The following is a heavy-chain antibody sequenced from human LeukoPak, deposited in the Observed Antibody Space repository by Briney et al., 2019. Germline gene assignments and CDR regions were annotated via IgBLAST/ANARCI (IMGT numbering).Heavy chain of an antibody. D-gene: IGHD6-13*01. CDR2: ISSSSNYI. J-gene: IGHJ4*02. Sequence: GGSLRLSCAASGFTFSSYTINWVRQAPGKGLEWVASISSSSNYIYYADSLKGRFTVSRDNANNSVYLQMHSLRADDTAVYYCAKDYSASSSWYADYWGQGILVTVSS. V-gene: IGHV3-21*01. CDR1: GFTFSSYT. CDR3: AKDYSASSSWYADY.